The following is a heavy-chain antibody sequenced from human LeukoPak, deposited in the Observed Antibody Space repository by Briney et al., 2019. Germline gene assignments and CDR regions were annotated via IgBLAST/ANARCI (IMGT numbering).Heavy chain of an antibody. D-gene: IGHD6-13*01. J-gene: IGHJ4*02. CDR2: IYYSGST. Sequence: PSETLSLTCTVSGGSVSSGSYYWSWIRQPPGKGLEWIGYIYYSGSTNYNPSLKSRVTISVDTSKNQFSLKLSSVTAADTAVYYCARGLRSSWYWDYWGQGTLVTVSS. V-gene: IGHV4-61*01. CDR1: GGSVSSGSYY. CDR3: ARGLRSSWYWDY.